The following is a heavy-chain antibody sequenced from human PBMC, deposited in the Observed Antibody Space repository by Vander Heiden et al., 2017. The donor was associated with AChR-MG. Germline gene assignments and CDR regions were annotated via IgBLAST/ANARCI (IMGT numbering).Heavy chain of an antibody. J-gene: IGHJ4*02. CDR3: ARVWPPLVEIDH. CDR2: VSVYNGTT. Sequence: QVKLKQSGAEVKKPGASVKVSCKTSGYTFISYGITWVRQAPGQGLEWMGWVSVYNGTTDYAQMFQGRVTMTTDTATSTAYMELRNLRSDDTAVYFCARVWPPLVEIDHWGQGTLVTVSS. V-gene: IGHV1-18*01. CDR1: GYTFISYG. D-gene: IGHD2-15*01.